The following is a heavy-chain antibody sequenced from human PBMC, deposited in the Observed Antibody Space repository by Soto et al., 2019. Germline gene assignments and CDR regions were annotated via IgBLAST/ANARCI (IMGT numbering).Heavy chain of an antibody. CDR2: MNPNSGNT. V-gene: IGHV1-8*01. CDR1: GYTFTSYD. D-gene: IGHD4-17*01. Sequence: ASVKVSCKASGYTFTSYDINWVRQATGQGLEWMGWMNPNSGNTGYAQKFQGRVTMTRNTSISTAYMELSSLRSEDTAVYYCARREGDYRNYYYYMDVWGKGTTVTAP. J-gene: IGHJ6*03. CDR3: ARREGDYRNYYYYMDV.